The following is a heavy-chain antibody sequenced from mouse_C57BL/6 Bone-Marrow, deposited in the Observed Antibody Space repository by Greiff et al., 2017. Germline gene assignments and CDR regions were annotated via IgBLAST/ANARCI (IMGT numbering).Heavy chain of an antibody. CDR3: ARRDGYPWYFDV. J-gene: IGHJ1*03. Sequence: QVQLQQPGAELVKPGASVKLSCKASGYTFTSYWMQWVKQRPGQGLEWIGEIGPSDSYTNSNQKFKGKATLTVDTSSSTAYMQLSSLTSEDSAVYYCARRDGYPWYFDVWGTGTTGTVSS. D-gene: IGHD2-3*01. CDR1: GYTFTSYW. CDR2: IGPSDSYT. V-gene: IGHV1-50*01.